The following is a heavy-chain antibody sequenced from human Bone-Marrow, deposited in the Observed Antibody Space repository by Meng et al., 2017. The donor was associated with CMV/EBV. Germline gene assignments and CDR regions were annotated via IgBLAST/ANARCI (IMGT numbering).Heavy chain of an antibody. V-gene: IGHV3-7*03. CDR3: VRGKSGVDD. CDR2: IKQDGSGK. D-gene: IGHD1-14*01. J-gene: IGHJ4*02. CDR1: GFTFSSYW. Sequence: GESLKISCAASGFTFSSYWMSWVRQAPGKGLEWVANIKQDGSGKYYVDSVKGRFTISRDNAKNTVYLQMNSLRVEATGIYYCVRGKSGVDDWGQGTLVTVSS.